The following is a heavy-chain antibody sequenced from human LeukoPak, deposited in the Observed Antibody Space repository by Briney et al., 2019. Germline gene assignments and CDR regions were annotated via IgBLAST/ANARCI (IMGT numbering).Heavy chain of an antibody. V-gene: IGHV4-59*01. CDR3: ARGSFGYDFRDPWDY. CDR1: GGSISSYY. J-gene: IGHJ4*02. Sequence: SETLSLTCTVSGGSISSYYWSWIRQPPGKGLEWIGYIYYSGSTNYNPSLKSRVTISVDTCKNQFSLKLSSVTAADTAVYYCARGSFGYDFRDPWDYWGQGTLVTVSS. D-gene: IGHD5-12*01. CDR2: IYYSGST.